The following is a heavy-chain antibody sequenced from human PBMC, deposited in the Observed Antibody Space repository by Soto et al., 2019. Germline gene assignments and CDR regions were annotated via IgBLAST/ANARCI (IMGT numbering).Heavy chain of an antibody. CDR1: GFTFSSYS. CDR3: AILSYGDYDDAFDI. CDR2: ITSSSSYI. J-gene: IGHJ3*02. Sequence: EVQLVESGGGLVKPGGSLRLSCAASGFTFSSYSMNWVHQAPGKGLEWVSSITSSSSYIYYADSVKGRFTISRDNAKKSLYLQMNSLRAEDTAVYYCAILSYGDYDDAFDIWGQGTMVTVSS. D-gene: IGHD4-17*01. V-gene: IGHV3-21*01.